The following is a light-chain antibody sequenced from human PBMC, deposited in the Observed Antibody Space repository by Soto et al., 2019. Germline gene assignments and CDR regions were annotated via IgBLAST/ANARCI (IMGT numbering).Light chain of an antibody. CDR2: YDD. CDR3: AAWDDSLNGPG. CDR1: SSNIGNNA. V-gene: IGLV1-36*01. Sequence: QSVLTQPPSVSEAPRQRVTISCSGSSSNIGNNAVNWYQQLPGKAPKLLIYYDDLLPSGVSDRFSGSKSGTSASLAISGLQSEDEADYHCAAWDDSLNGPGFGGGTKLTVL. J-gene: IGLJ2*01.